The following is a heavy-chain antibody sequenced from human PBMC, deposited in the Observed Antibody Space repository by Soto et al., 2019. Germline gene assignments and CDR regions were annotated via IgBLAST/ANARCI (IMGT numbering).Heavy chain of an antibody. V-gene: IGHV1-2*02. J-gene: IGHJ4*02. CDR3: ARGSYYYDSSGYYY. Sequence: ASVKVSCKAYGYTFTGYYMHWVRQAPGQGLEWMGWINPNSGGTNYAQKFQGRVTMTRDTSISTAYMELSRLRSDDTAVYYCARGSYYYDSSGYYYWGQGTLVTVSS. CDR1: GYTFTGYY. D-gene: IGHD3-22*01. CDR2: INPNSGGT.